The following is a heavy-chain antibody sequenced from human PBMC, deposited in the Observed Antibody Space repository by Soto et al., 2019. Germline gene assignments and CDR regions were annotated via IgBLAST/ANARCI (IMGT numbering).Heavy chain of an antibody. V-gene: IGHV3-9*01. CDR1: GFTFGDYA. CDR3: TKEAAGYMDV. J-gene: IGHJ6*03. D-gene: IGHD6-25*01. Sequence: EVQLVESGGGLVQPGTSLRLSCAASGFTFGDYAMYWVRQAPGKGLEWVSGIYWNSGIIGYADSVKGRFTISRDNVKSLLYLHMNSLRDEDTALYYSTKEAAGYMDVWGKGTTVTVSS. CDR2: IYWNSGII.